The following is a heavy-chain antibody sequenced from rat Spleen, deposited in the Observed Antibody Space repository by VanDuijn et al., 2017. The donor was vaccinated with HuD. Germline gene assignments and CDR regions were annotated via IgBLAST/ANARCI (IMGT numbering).Heavy chain of an antibody. CDR1: GFSFSNYG. D-gene: IGHD4-3*01. CDR3: ARPRHNSGYAWFAY. CDR2: ISSGGGST. Sequence: EVQLVESGGGLVQPGRSLKLSCAASGFSFSNYGMAWVRQSPKKGLEWVASISSGGGSTYYRGSVKGRFTISRDNAKSTLYLQMDSLRSEDTATYYCARPRHNSGYAWFAYWGQGVMVTVSS. V-gene: IGHV5S13*01. J-gene: IGHJ2*01.